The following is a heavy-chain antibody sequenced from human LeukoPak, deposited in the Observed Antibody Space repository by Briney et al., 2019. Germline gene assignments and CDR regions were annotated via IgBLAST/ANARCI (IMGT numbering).Heavy chain of an antibody. D-gene: IGHD2-15*01. V-gene: IGHV3-74*01. CDR2: INSDGSST. J-gene: IGHJ4*02. CDR1: GFTFSSYW. Sequence: RGSLRLSCAASGFTFSSYWMHWVRQAPGKGLVWVSRINSDGSSTSYADSVKGRFTISRDNAKNTLYLRMNSLRAEDTAVYYCARSWVGQPPGYWGQGTLVTVSS. CDR3: ARSWVGQPPGY.